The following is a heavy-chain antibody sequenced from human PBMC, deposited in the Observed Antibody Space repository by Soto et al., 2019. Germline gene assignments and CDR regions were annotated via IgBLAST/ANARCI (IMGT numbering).Heavy chain of an antibody. D-gene: IGHD5-18*01. J-gene: IGHJ5*02. CDR1: GVTSSTHT. Sequence: SGKVSCKASGVTSSTHTITWVRKAPGQGLEWMGGIIPLFGTGHKAQKFQGRLTIIADKATRTAYMDLSSLRSEDTAVYFCASGSAMGADHWGQGTLVTVSS. CDR2: IIPLFGTG. V-gene: IGHV1-69*06. CDR3: ASGSAMGADH.